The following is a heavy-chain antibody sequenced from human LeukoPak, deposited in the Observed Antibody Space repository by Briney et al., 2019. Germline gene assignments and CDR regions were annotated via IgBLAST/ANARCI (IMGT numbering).Heavy chain of an antibody. CDR2: IKTDGSIT. D-gene: IGHD6-13*01. CDR3: ARGRRRLAAAGATPPAPYFDC. Sequence: GGSLRLSCAASGFSFSVYWMHWVRQAPGKGPVWVSRIKTDGSITDYAGSVKDRFTISRDNAKNTLYLQMSTLRAEDTAVYYCARGRRRLAAAGATPPAPYFDCWGQGTLVTVSS. V-gene: IGHV3-74*01. J-gene: IGHJ4*02. CDR1: GFSFSVYW.